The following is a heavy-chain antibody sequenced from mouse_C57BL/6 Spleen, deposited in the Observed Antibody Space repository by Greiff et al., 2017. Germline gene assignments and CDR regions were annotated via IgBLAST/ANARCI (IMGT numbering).Heavy chain of an antibody. Sequence: QVQLQQPGTELVKPGASVKLSCKASGYTFTSYWMHWVKQRPGQGLEWIGNINPSNGGTNYNEKFKSKATLTVDKSSSTAYMQLSSLTSEDSAVYYGARERGRSSGPFAYWGQGTLVTVSA. CDR1: GYTFTSYW. V-gene: IGHV1-53*01. D-gene: IGHD3-2*02. J-gene: IGHJ3*01. CDR2: INPSNGGT. CDR3: ARERGRSSGPFAY.